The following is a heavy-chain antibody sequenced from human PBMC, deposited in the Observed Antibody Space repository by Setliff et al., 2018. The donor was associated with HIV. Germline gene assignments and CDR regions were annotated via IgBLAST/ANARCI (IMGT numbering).Heavy chain of an antibody. Sequence: SETLSLTCTVSGSFINSDYWGWIRQPPGKGLEWIGSIYHSATTYYNPSLWGRVTISIDTSKNQFSLKLSSVTAADTAIYYCARQVGSQYSYWAYYFDSWGQGALVTVSS. V-gene: IGHV4-38-2*02. J-gene: IGHJ4*02. CDR1: GSFINSDY. D-gene: IGHD5-18*01. CDR3: ARQVGSQYSYWAYYFDS. CDR2: IYHSATT.